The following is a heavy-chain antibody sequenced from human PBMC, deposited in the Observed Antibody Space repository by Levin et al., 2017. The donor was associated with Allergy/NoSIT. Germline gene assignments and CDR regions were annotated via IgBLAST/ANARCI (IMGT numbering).Heavy chain of an antibody. V-gene: IGHV3-66*02. CDR3: AASTVTKRRGAFDS. D-gene: IGHD4-17*01. CDR1: GFTVSSHY. Sequence: GESLKISCAASGFTVSSHYMSWVRQAPGKGLEWVSVIYSGGSTYYADSVKGRFTISRDNSKNTLYLQMNSLRAEDTAVYYCAASTVTKRRGAFDSWGQGTMVTVSS. CDR2: IYSGGST. J-gene: IGHJ3*02.